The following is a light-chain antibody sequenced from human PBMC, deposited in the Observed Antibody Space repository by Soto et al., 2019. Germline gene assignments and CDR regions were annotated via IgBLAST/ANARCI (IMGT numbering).Light chain of an antibody. V-gene: IGLV1-40*01. CDR1: SSNIGAGYD. CDR2: GIS. J-gene: IGLJ1*01. CDR3: QSYDSSLSGFYV. Sequence: QSVLTQPPSVSGAPGQRVTISCTGSSSNIGAGYDVRWYQQLPGTAPKLLIYGISNRPSGVPDRFSGSKSGTSASLAITGLQAEDEADYYCQSYDSSLSGFYVFGTGTKVTVL.